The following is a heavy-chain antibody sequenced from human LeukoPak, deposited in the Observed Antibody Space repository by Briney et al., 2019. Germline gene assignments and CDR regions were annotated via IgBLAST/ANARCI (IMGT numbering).Heavy chain of an antibody. V-gene: IGHV3-21*01. J-gene: IGHJ6*02. CDR2: ISSSSSYI. CDR3: ARIGCSGGNCYGYYYYGMDV. CDR1: GFTFSSYS. D-gene: IGHD2-15*01. Sequence: GGSLRLSCAASGFTFSSYSMNWVRQAPGKGLEWVSSISSSSSYIYYADSVKGRFTISRDNAKNSLYLQMNSLRAEDTAVYYCARIGCSGGNCYGYYYYGMDVWGQGTTVTVSS.